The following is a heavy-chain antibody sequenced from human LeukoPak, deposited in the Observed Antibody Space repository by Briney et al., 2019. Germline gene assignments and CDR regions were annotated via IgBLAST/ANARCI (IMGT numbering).Heavy chain of an antibody. J-gene: IGHJ4*02. D-gene: IGHD4-23*01. CDR3: ARNYGGYSLPFDF. CDR2: IYPGNPNI. Sequence: GESPEISCKGSGYSFTTYGIGWVRQMPGKGLDWMGLIYPGNPNIRYSPTFQGQVTISADKSINTAYLQWSSLKASDTAMYYCARNYGGYSLPFDFWGQGTLGSVSS. CDR1: GYSFTTYG. V-gene: IGHV5-51*01.